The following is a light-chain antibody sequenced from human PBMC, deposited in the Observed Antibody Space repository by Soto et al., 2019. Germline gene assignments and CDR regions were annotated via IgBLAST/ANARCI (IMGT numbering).Light chain of an antibody. CDR1: QSVSSSN. Sequence: EIVLTQSPVTLSLSPGERATLSCRASQSVSSSNLAWYQQKTGQAPRLLIYGTSSRATGIPDRFSGSGSGSDLTLTISILEPEDFAVYYCQQYGTSPPYTFGQGTKLEIK. CDR2: GTS. V-gene: IGKV3-20*01. J-gene: IGKJ2*01. CDR3: QQYGTSPPYT.